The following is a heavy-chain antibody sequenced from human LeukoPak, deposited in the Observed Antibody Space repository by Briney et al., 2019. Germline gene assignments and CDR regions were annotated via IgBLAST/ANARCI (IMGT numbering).Heavy chain of an antibody. Sequence: PGGSLRLSCAASGFTFSSYSMSWVRQAPGRGLEWVSSISSSSGYIYYADSVRGRFTISRDNAKKSLYMQMNSLRAEDTAVYYCAELGIPMIGGVWRKGTTVTISS. CDR2: ISSSSGYI. CDR1: GFTFSSYS. D-gene: IGHD3-10*02. CDR3: AELGIPMIGGV. V-gene: IGHV3-21*01. J-gene: IGHJ6*04.